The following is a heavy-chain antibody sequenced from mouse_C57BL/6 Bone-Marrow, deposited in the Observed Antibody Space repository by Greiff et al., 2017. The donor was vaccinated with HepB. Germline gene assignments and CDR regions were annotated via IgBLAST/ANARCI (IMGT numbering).Heavy chain of an antibody. V-gene: IGHV1-39*01. CDR1: GYSFTDYN. CDR3: ASIYYYGYFDV. CDR2: INPNYGTT. J-gene: IGHJ1*03. D-gene: IGHD1-1*01. Sequence: EVHLVESGPELVKPGASVKISCKASGYSFTDYNMNWVKQSNGKSLEWIGVINPNYGTTSYNQKFKGKATLTVDQSSSTAYMQLNSLTSEDSAVYYCASIYYYGYFDVWGTGTTVTVSS.